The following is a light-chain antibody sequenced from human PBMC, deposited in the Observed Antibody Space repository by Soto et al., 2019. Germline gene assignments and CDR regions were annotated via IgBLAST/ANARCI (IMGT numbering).Light chain of an antibody. CDR1: SSAVGGYKY. Sequence: QSALTQPASVSGSPGQSITISCTGTSSAVGGYKYVSWYQQHPGKAPKLMIYDVSNRPSGVSNRFSGSKSGNTASLTISGLQAEDEADYYCSTYTSSSTLVFGGGTKVTVL. V-gene: IGLV2-14*01. CDR2: DVS. J-gene: IGLJ2*01. CDR3: STYTSSSTLV.